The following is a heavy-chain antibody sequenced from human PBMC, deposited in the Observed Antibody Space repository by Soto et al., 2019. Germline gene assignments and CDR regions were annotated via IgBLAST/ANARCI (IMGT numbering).Heavy chain of an antibody. CDR3: ARDRYEMATTTTPGD. D-gene: IGHD4-4*01. V-gene: IGHV1-69*01. CDR2: IIPIFGTA. CDR1: GGTFSSYA. Sequence: QVQLVQSGAEVNKPGSSVKVSCKASGGTFSSYAISWVRQAPGQGLEWMGGIIPIFGTANYAQKFQGRVTITADESTSTAYMELSSLRSEDTAVYYCARDRYEMATTTTPGDWGQGTLVTVSS. J-gene: IGHJ4*02.